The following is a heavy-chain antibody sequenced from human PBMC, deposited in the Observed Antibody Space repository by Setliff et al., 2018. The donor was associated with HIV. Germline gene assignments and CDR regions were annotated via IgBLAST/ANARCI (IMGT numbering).Heavy chain of an antibody. D-gene: IGHD1-26*01. CDR1: AFTFRSVW. CDR3: VRGSGVGATAGDH. Sequence: SGGSLRLSCAASAFTFRSVWMHWVRQAPGKGLVWVARLNEDGTITDHADFVKGRFTISRDNAKNTLYLQMNSLRVDDTAVYYCVRGSGVGATAGDHWGQGTLVTVSS. J-gene: IGHJ4*02. CDR2: LNEDGTIT. V-gene: IGHV3-74*01.